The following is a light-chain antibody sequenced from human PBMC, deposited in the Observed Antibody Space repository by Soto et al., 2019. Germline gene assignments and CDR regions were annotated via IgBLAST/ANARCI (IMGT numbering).Light chain of an antibody. V-gene: IGLV1-51*01. CDR1: SPPIGNNY. CDR3: GTWDSSLSAYV. CDR2: DNN. J-gene: IGLJ1*01. Sequence: TRRPPGLRAPGKKGPSPSLGSSPPIGNNYVSWYQQLPGTAPKLLIYDNNKRPSGIPDRFSGSKSGTSATLGITGLQTGDEADYYCGTWDSSLSAYVFGTGTKVTVL.